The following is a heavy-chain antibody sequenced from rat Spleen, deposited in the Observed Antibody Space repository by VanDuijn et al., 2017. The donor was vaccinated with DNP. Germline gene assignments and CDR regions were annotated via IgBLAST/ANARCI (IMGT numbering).Heavy chain of an antibody. CDR3: ARAVSTTDYSLNWYFDF. Sequence: EVQLQESGPGLVKPSQSLSLTCSVTAYSITDNYWAWIRKFPGNKMEWMGYISYSGSTSYNPSLKSRISVTRDTSRNHFFLQLNSVTTEDTATYYCARAVSTTDYSLNWYFDFWGPGTMVTVSS. CDR2: ISYSGST. CDR1: AYSITDNY. J-gene: IGHJ1*01. D-gene: IGHD1-6*01. V-gene: IGHV3-1*01.